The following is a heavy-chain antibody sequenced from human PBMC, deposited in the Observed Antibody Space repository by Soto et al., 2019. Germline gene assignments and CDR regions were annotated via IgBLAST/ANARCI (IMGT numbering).Heavy chain of an antibody. D-gene: IGHD4-4*01. Sequence: SETLSLTCTVSGGSVNSDYYYWSWIRQPPGKGLEWIGYIYYTGRTNYNPSLESRVTISLDTSRNQFSLKLSSVTAADTAVFYCAREYSNSPEAFDYWGQGALVTVSS. CDR2: IYYTGRT. J-gene: IGHJ4*02. CDR1: GGSVNSDYYY. V-gene: IGHV4-61*01. CDR3: AREYSNSPEAFDY.